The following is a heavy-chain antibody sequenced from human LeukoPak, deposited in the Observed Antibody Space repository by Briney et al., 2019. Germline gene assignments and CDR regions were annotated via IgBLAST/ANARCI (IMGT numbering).Heavy chain of an antibody. D-gene: IGHD3-22*01. Sequence: ASVKVSCKASGYTFTGYYMHWVRPAPGQGLEWMGWINPNSGGTNYAQKFQGRVTMTRDTSISTAYMELSRLRSDDTAVYYCARTGYDSSGYYFGWFDPWGQGTLVTVSS. CDR1: GYTFTGYY. V-gene: IGHV1-2*02. CDR3: ARTGYDSSGYYFGWFDP. CDR2: INPNSGGT. J-gene: IGHJ5*02.